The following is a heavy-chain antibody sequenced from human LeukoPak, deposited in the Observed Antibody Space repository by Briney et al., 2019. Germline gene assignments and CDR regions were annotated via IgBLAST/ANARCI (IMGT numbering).Heavy chain of an antibody. D-gene: IGHD2-2*01. V-gene: IGHV3-48*01. CDR1: GFTFTDYG. Sequence: GGSLKLSCATSGFTFTDYGMNWVRQAPGKGLEWVSFVSGRTGVVHYADSVKGRFTISRDNSKNTLYLQMNSLRAEDTAVYYCAKDRGRTLGTSFETYCFDYWGQGTLVTVSS. J-gene: IGHJ4*02. CDR2: VSGRTGVV. CDR3: AKDRGRTLGTSFETYCFDY.